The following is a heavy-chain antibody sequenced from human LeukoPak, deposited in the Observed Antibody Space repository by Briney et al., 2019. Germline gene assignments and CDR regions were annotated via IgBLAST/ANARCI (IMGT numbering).Heavy chain of an antibody. Sequence: ASVKVSCKASGGTFSSYAISWVRQAPGQGLEWMGRIIPIFGIANYAQKFQGRVTITADKSTSTAYMELSSLRSEDTAVYYCARGGGNGYNNWFDPWGQGTLVTVSS. V-gene: IGHV1-69*04. CDR3: ARGGGNGYNNWFDP. CDR1: GGTFSSYA. D-gene: IGHD4-23*01. J-gene: IGHJ5*02. CDR2: IIPIFGIA.